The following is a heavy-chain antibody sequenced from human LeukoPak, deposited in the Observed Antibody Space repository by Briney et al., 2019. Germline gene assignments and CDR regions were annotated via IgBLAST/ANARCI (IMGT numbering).Heavy chain of an antibody. D-gene: IGHD2-15*01. CDR3: TTEGYLNWFDP. Sequence: PGGSLRLSCAASGFTFNNYWMSWVRQAPGKGLEWVANIKHDEIEKYYVDSVKGRFTISRDNAKNSLFLQMNSLKTEDTAVYYCTTEGYLNWFDPWGQGTLVTVSS. CDR2: IKHDEIEK. CDR1: GFTFNNYW. V-gene: IGHV3-7*03. J-gene: IGHJ5*02.